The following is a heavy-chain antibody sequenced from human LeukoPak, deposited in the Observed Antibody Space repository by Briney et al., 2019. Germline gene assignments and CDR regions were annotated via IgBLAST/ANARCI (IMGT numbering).Heavy chain of an antibody. CDR2: ISGDGGSS. J-gene: IGHJ4*02. D-gene: IGHD6-19*01. Sequence: GGSLRLSCAAPGFMFHDYAIHWVRQAPGKGLEWVSLISGDGGSSFYADSVKGRFTISRDNSKNSLYLQMNSLRSDDTALYYCARESESSGWYDYWGQGTLVTVSS. V-gene: IGHV3-43*02. CDR3: ARESESSGWYDY. CDR1: GFMFHDYA.